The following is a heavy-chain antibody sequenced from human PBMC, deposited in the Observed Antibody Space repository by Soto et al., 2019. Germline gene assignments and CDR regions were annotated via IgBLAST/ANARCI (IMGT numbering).Heavy chain of an antibody. J-gene: IGHJ4*02. CDR2: IKEDGSEK. CDR3: ARSRHLES. V-gene: IGHV3-7*01. Sequence: GGSLRLSCAVSGFTFSSHWMTWVRQAPGKGLEWVANIKEDGSEKYYVDSVKGRFTISRDNAKNSLFLQMNSLRVEDTAVYYCARSRHLESWGQGTRLPSPQ. CDR1: GFTFSSHW.